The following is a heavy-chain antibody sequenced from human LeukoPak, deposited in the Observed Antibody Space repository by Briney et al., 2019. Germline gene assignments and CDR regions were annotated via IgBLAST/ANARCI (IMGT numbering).Heavy chain of an antibody. CDR3: ARGLRASSGWYKDAFDV. J-gene: IGHJ3*01. CDR2: MNPNSGNT. D-gene: IGHD6-19*01. CDR1: GYTFTSYD. Sequence: ASVKVSCKASGYTFTSYDINWVRQATGQGLEWMGWMNPNSGNTGYAQKFQGRVTITRNTSISTAYMELSSLRSEDTAVYYCARGLRASSGWYKDAFDVWGQGTMVTVSS. V-gene: IGHV1-8*03.